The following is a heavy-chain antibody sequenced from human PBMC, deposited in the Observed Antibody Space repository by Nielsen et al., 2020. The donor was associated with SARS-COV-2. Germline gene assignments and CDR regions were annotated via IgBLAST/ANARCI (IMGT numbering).Heavy chain of an antibody. CDR1: GGTFSSFP. CDR2: IIPILGIT. CDR3: AREMATNRGHAFEI. Sequence: SVKVSCKASGGTFSSFPISWVRQAPGQGLEWMGRIIPILGITTYAQKFHGRVTVTADKSTSTAYMELHSLTSEDTAVYYCAREMATNRGHAFEIWCQGTVVTVSS. D-gene: IGHD5-24*01. V-gene: IGHV1-69*04. J-gene: IGHJ3*02.